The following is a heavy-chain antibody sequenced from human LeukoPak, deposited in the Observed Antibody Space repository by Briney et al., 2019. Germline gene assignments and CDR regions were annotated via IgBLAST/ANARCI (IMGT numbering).Heavy chain of an antibody. D-gene: IGHD5-12*01. V-gene: IGHV3-30*04. J-gene: IGHJ4*02. CDR1: GFTFSSYA. CDR3: ARALVADSHLDY. CDR2: ISYDGSNK. Sequence: PGRSLRLSCAASGFTFSSYAMHWVRQAPGKGLEWVAVISYDGSNKYYADSVKGRFTISRDNSKNTLYLQMNSLRAEDTAVYYCARALVADSHLDYWGQGTLVTVSP.